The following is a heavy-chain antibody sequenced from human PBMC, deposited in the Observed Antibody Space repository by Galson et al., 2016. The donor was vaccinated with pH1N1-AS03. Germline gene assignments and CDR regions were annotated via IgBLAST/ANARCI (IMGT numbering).Heavy chain of an antibody. CDR3: ARDPRGPCTSSTCPTTYSFGIDG. J-gene: IGHJ6*02. D-gene: IGHD2-2*01. CDR1: GYIFTGFY. Sequence: SVKVSCKDSGYIFTGFYVHWVRQAPGQGLEWMGWINTDSGVTNYAQKFEAWVAMTRDTSVSTAYMELYGLKSDDTAVYYCARDPRGPCTSSTCPTTYSFGIDGWGQGTTVIVSS. V-gene: IGHV1-2*04. CDR2: INTDSGVT.